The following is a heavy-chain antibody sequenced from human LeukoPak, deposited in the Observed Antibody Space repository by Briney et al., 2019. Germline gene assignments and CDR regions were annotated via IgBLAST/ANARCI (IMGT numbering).Heavy chain of an antibody. CDR1: GYTFTSYD. CDR3: ARAHCSGTSCYTGLGWYFDL. D-gene: IGHD2-2*02. Sequence: SVKVSCKASGYTFTSYDINWVRQAPGQGLEWMGGIIPIFGTANYAQKFQGRVTITADESTSTAYLELSSLRSEDTAVYYCARAHCSGTSCYTGLGWYFDLWGRGTLVTVSS. CDR2: IIPIFGTA. J-gene: IGHJ2*01. V-gene: IGHV1-69*13.